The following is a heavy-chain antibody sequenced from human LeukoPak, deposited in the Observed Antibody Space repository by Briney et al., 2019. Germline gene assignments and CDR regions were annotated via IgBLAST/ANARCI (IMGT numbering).Heavy chain of an antibody. D-gene: IGHD2/OR15-2a*01. CDR2: IYSDGSA. CDR1: GFTVSVT. Sequence: PAGSLRLFCAPSGFTVSVTMNWVRQLPGKGLEWVSVIYSDGSAYYADSAKGRFTISRDNSKNTLFLQMNSLRAEDTAVYYCARTFYDQVTHGFDIWGQGTAVTVSS. J-gene: IGHJ3*02. V-gene: IGHV3-53*01. CDR3: ARTFYDQVTHGFDI.